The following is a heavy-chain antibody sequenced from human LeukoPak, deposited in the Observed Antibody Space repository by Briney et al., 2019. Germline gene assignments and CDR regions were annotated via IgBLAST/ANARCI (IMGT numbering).Heavy chain of an antibody. CDR3: AEDQAGTWGLEN. Sequence: PGGSLRLSCAASGFTLSNFGMHWVRQAPGKGLEWVAFVRPNGSSNYYADSVKGRFTISRDISKNTLYLQMNSLRAEDTAFYYCAEDQAGTWGLENWGQGTLVTVSS. CDR1: GFTLSNFG. V-gene: IGHV3-30*02. CDR2: VRPNGSSN. D-gene: IGHD3-10*01. J-gene: IGHJ4*02.